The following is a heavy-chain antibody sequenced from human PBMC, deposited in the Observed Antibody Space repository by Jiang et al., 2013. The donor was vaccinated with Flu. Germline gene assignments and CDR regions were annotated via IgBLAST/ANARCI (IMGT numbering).Heavy chain of an antibody. D-gene: IGHD3-22*01. CDR2: IYYSGST. Sequence: GSGLVKPSETLSLTCTVSGGSISSSSYYWGWIRQPPGKGLEWIGSIYYSGSTYYNPSLKSRVTISVDTSKNQFSLKLSSVTAADTAVYYCARRKLHYYDSSGYSLWYFDLWGRGTLVTVSS. J-gene: IGHJ2*01. CDR1: GGSISSSSYY. V-gene: IGHV4-39*01. CDR3: ARRKLHYYDSSGYSLWYFDL.